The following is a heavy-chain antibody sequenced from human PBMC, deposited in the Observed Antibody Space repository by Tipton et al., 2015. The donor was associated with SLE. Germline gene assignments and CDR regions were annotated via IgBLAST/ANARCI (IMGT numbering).Heavy chain of an antibody. CDR1: GGSFSGYY. CDR3: ARLPLIAAAGRYFDY. D-gene: IGHD6-13*01. J-gene: IGHJ4*02. V-gene: IGHV4-34*01. Sequence: TLSLTCAVYGGSFSGYYWSWIRQPPGKGLEWIGEINHSGSTNYNPSLKSRVTISVDTSKNQFSLKLSSVTAADTAVYYCARLPLIAAAGRYFDYWGQGTLVAVSP. CDR2: INHSGST.